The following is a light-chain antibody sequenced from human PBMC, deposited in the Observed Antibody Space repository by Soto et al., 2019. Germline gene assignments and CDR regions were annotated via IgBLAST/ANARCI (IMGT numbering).Light chain of an antibody. V-gene: IGKV3-11*01. Sequence: EIALTQSPATLSLSPGERATLSCRASQSVSSYLAWYQQKPGQAPMLLIYDTSNRATGIPARFSGSGSGTDFTLTISSLEPEDFAVYYCQQRSNWPWTFGGGTKVEIK. CDR1: QSVSSY. CDR3: QQRSNWPWT. CDR2: DTS. J-gene: IGKJ4*01.